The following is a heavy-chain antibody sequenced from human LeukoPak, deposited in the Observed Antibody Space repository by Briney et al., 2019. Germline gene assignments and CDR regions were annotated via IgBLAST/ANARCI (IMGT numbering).Heavy chain of an antibody. V-gene: IGHV3-23*01. Sequence: GGSLRLSCAASGFTFNIHGMNWVRQAPGKGPEWVSGIGPSGEKTYYADSVKGRFTISRDNSEKTVYLQMNSLRAEDTAVYYCARDPYSGSYGNYYYYFMDVWGKGTTVTISS. D-gene: IGHD1-26*01. CDR1: GFTFNIHG. J-gene: IGHJ6*03. CDR2: IGPSGEKT. CDR3: ARDPYSGSYGNYYYYFMDV.